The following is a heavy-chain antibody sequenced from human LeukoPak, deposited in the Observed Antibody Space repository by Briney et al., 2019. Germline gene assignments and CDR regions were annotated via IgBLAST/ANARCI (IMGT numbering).Heavy chain of an antibody. CDR2: ISAYNGNT. Sequence: GASVKVSCKASGYTFTSYGISWVRQAPGQGLEWMGWISAYNGNTNYAQKLQGRVTMTTDTSTSTAYMELRSLRSDDTAVYYCARVRYYDFWSGYSPFDYWGQGTLVTVSS. V-gene: IGHV1-18*01. CDR3: ARVRYYDFWSGYSPFDY. D-gene: IGHD3-3*01. CDR1: GYTFTSYG. J-gene: IGHJ4*02.